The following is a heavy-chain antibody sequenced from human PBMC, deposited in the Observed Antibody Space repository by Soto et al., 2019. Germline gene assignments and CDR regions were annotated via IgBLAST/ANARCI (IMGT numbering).Heavy chain of an antibody. CDR1: GYTFTSYA. CDR3: ARVVGGIPVAGSWNWFDP. CDR2: ISTYNGNT. V-gene: IGHV1-18*04. Sequence: GASVKVSCKASGYTFTSYALSWVRHAPGQGLEWMGWISTYNGNTNDAQNLQGRVTMTTDISTNTAYMELRSLRSDDTAVYYCARVVGGIPVAGSWNWFDPWGQGTLVTVSS. J-gene: IGHJ5*02. D-gene: IGHD6-19*01.